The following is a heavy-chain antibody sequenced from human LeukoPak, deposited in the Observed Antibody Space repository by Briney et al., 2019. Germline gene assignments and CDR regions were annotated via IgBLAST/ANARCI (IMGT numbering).Heavy chain of an antibody. CDR2: ISSSSSTI. J-gene: IGHJ6*02. CDR1: GFTFSSYS. V-gene: IGHV3-48*04. D-gene: IGHD5-18*01. CDR3: ARIGQLGYSYGSGYYYYGMDV. Sequence: PGGSLRLSCAASGFTFSSYSMNWVRQAPGKGLEWVSYISSSSSTIYYADSVKGRFTISRDNAKNSLYLQMNSLRAEDTAVYYCARIGQLGYSYGSGYYYYGMDVWGQGTTVTVSS.